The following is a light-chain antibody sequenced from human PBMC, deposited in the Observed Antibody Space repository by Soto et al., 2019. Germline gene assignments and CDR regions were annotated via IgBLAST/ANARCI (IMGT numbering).Light chain of an antibody. V-gene: IGKV3-15*01. CDR3: QQYFEWPPMT. J-gene: IGKJ1*01. CDR1: ETVATN. CDR2: GAS. Sequence: ERVMTQSPATLSVSPGERATLSCRASETVATNLAWYQQKPGQAPRLLISGASTRAAGISDRFRGSGSGTEFTLTISSLRSEDSAIYYCQQYFEWPPMTFGQGTKVDIK.